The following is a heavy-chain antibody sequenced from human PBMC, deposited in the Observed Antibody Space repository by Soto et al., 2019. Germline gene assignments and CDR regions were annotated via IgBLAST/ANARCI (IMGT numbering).Heavy chain of an antibody. Sequence: GGSLRLSCAASGFTFSDYYMSWIRQAPGKGLEWVSYISSSGSTIYYADSVKGRFTISRDNAKNSLYLQMNSLRAEDTAVFYCVRDVYCTTSTCSPLGYWGQGTLVTVSS. CDR2: ISSSGSTI. CDR1: GFTFSDYY. J-gene: IGHJ4*02. V-gene: IGHV3-11*04. CDR3: VRDVYCTTSTCSPLGY. D-gene: IGHD1-1*01.